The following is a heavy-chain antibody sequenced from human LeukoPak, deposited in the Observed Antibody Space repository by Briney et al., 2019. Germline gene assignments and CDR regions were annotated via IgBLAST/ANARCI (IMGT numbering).Heavy chain of an antibody. CDR3: ARGGGYSYGYPYYYGMDV. D-gene: IGHD5-18*01. J-gene: IGHJ6*02. V-gene: IGHV3-13*01. CDR2: IGTAGAT. CDR1: GFTFSSYD. Sequence: GESLKISCAASGFTFSSYDMHWVRQATGKGLEWVSAIGTAGATYYPGSVKGRFTISRENAKNSLYLQMNSLRAGDTAVYYCARGGGYSYGYPYYYGMDVWGQGTTVTVSS.